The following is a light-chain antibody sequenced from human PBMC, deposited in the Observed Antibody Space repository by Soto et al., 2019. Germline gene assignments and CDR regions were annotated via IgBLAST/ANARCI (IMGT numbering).Light chain of an antibody. J-gene: IGKJ3*01. CDR2: GAS. Sequence: EIVLTQSPGTLSLSPGERATLSCRASQSINSRYLAWYQQKPGQAPRLLIYGASSRATGIPDRFSGSGSGTDFPLTISRLEPEASAVYYCQQFGSSPGFTFGPGTKVDIK. CDR3: QQFGSSPGFT. CDR1: QSINSRY. V-gene: IGKV3-20*01.